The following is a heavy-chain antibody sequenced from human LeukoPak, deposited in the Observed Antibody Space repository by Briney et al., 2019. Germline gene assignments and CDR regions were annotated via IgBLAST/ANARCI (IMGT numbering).Heavy chain of an antibody. Sequence: ASVKVSCKASGYTFTGYYMHWVRQAPGQGLEWMGWINPNSGGTNYAQKFQGRVTMTEDTSTDTAYMELSSLRSEDTAVYYCARSPLTLEYFDYWGQGTLVTVSS. CDR3: ARSPLTLEYFDY. CDR2: INPNSGGT. V-gene: IGHV1-2*02. D-gene: IGHD4/OR15-4a*01. J-gene: IGHJ4*02. CDR1: GYTFTGYY.